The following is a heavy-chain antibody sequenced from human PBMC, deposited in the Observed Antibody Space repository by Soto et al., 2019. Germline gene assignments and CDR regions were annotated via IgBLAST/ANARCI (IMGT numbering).Heavy chain of an antibody. D-gene: IGHD4-17*01. CDR3: AKDRFYGDYEYCFDY. J-gene: IGHJ4*02. CDR2: IYYSGST. CDR1: GGSISSSSYY. V-gene: IGHV4-39*02. Sequence: SETLSLTCTVSGGSISSSSYYWGWIRQPPGKGLEWIGSIYYSGSTYYNPSLKSRVTISVDTSKNQFSLKLSSVTAADTAVYYCAKDRFYGDYEYCFDYWGQGTLVT.